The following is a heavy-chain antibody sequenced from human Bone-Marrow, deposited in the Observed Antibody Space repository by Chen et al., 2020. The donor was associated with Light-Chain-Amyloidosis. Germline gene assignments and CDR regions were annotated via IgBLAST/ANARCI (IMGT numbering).Heavy chain of an antibody. CDR2: IYPDDSDA. CDR3: ARRRDGYNFDY. Sequence: EVQLEQSGPEVKKPGESLKIPCKGSGYTFPNYWIGWVRQMPGKGLEWMGVIYPDDSDARYSPSFEGQVTISADKSITAACLQWRSLKASDTAMYYCARRRDGYNFDYWGQGTLVTVSS. V-gene: IGHV5-51*01. D-gene: IGHD5-12*01. J-gene: IGHJ4*02. CDR1: GYTFPNYW.